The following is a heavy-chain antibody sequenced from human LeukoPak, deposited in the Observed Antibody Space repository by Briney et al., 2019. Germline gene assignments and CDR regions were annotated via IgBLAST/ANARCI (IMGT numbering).Heavy chain of an antibody. J-gene: IGHJ4*02. CDR1: GYIFTSYA. CDR2: INPSGGTT. CDR3: ARGHYHKIHSVMVTAPDY. D-gene: IGHD2-21*02. Sequence: ASVKVSCKASGYIFTSYAMHWVRRAPGQGLEWMGIINPSGGTTNYAQKFQGRVTMTRDTSTSTVYMELSSLRSEDTAVYYCARGHYHKIHSVMVTAPDYWGQGTLVIVSS. V-gene: IGHV1-46*01.